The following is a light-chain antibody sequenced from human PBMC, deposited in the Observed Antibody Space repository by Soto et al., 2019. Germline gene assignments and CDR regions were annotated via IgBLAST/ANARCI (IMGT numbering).Light chain of an antibody. J-gene: IGKJ5*01. CDR2: DAS. V-gene: IGKV3-11*01. CDR1: QSVSHA. Sequence: EVVLTQSPATLSLSPGDRATLSCRASQSVSHALAWYQQKPGQAPRLLIHDASSRATGIPARFSGSGSETDFTLTISSLEPEDFAVYYCQHFGGTTFTFGQGTRLEIK. CDR3: QHFGGTTFT.